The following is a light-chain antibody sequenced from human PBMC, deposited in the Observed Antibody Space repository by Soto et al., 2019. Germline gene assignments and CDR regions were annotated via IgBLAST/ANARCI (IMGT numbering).Light chain of an antibody. CDR2: EVS. J-gene: IGLJ1*01. CDR1: SSDVGEENY. Sequence: QSVLTQPPSASGSPGQSVTITCSGTSSDVGEENYVSWYQQHPGKVPKLILYEVSKRPSGVPDRFSGSRSGNTASLTVSGLQAEDEADYYCSSYTAGGTIFGTGTKLTVL. CDR3: SSYTAGGTI. V-gene: IGLV2-8*01.